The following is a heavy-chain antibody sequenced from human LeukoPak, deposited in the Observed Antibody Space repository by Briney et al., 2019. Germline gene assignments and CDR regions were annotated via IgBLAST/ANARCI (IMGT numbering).Heavy chain of an antibody. J-gene: IGHJ3*02. D-gene: IGHD1-26*01. V-gene: IGHV4-61*08. CDR1: GGSISSGDYY. CDR2: IYYSGST. CDR3: AREGKWEYSTDDAFDI. Sequence: SETLSLTCTVSGGSISSGDYYWSWIRQPPGKGLEWIGYIYYSGSTNYNPSLKSRVTISVDTSKNQFSLKLSSVTAADTAVYYCAREGKWEYSTDDAFDIWAKGQWSPSLQ.